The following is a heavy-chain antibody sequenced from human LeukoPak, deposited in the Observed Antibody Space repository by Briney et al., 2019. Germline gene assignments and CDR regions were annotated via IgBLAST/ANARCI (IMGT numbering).Heavy chain of an antibody. V-gene: IGHV3-23*01. Sequence: GGSLRLSCAASGFTFSSYAMSWVRQAPGKGLEWVSAISGSGGSTYYADSVKGRFTISRDNPKNTLYLQMNSLRAEDTAVYYCAASLSSRGSFDIWGQGTMVTVSS. D-gene: IGHD6-6*01. CDR1: GFTFSSYA. J-gene: IGHJ3*02. CDR3: AASLSSRGSFDI. CDR2: ISGSGGST.